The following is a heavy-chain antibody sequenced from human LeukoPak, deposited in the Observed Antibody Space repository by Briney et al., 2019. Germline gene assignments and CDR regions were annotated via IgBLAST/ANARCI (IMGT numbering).Heavy chain of an antibody. J-gene: IGHJ4*02. CDR3: ARLWAVAGTAGGY. CDR2: IYYAGNT. D-gene: IGHD6-19*01. Sequence: PSETLSLTCSVSGGSVSHSSYYWAWIRQSPGKGLEWIATIYYAGNTHYNPSLRSRVTISMDTSKNQFSLKLSSVTAADTAVYYCARLWAVAGTAGGYWGQGTLVTVSS. V-gene: IGHV4-39*07. CDR1: GGSVSHSSYY.